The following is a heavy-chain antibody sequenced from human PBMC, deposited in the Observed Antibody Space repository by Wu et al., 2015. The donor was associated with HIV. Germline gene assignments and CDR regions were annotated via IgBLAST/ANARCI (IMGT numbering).Heavy chain of an antibody. D-gene: IGHD6-19*01. J-gene: IGHJ4*02. Sequence: QDQLVQSGAEVKKPGSSVKISCKASGNTFNAVNWLRQAPGQGLEWMGGIIPLFGTTEYAHIFQGRVTITTDESTSTAYMRLSSLTSADTAVYYCATPRRPEFSSAWPTYFDFWGQGTLITVSS. V-gene: IGHV1-69*05. CDR2: IIPLFGTT. CDR1: GNTFNA. CDR3: ATPRRPEFSSAWPTYFDF.